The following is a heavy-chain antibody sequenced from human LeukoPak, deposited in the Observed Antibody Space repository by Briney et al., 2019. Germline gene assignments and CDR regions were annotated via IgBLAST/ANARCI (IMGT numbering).Heavy chain of an antibody. D-gene: IGHD3-9*01. CDR3: ARDYDILTGYDAFDI. J-gene: IGHJ3*02. Sequence: GGSLRLSCAASGFTFSSYWMSWVRQAPGKGLEWVANIKQDGSEKYYVDSVKGRFTISRDNAKNSLYLQMNSLRAGDTAVYYCARDYDILTGYDAFDIWGQGTMVTVSS. CDR1: GFTFSSYW. V-gene: IGHV3-7*01. CDR2: IKQDGSEK.